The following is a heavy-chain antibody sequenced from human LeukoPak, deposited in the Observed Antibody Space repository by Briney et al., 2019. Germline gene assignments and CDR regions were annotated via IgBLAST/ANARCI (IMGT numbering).Heavy chain of an antibody. D-gene: IGHD3-16*02. V-gene: IGHV3-23*01. CDR1: GFTFSSYA. CDR3: AKGITFGGVIVTPAWDY. J-gene: IGHJ4*02. Sequence: PGGSLRLSCAASGFTFSSYAMSWVRQAPGKGLEWVSAISGSGGSTYYADSVKGRFTISRDNSKNTLYLQMNSLRAEDTAVYYCAKGITFGGVIVTPAWDYWGQGTLVTVSS. CDR2: ISGSGGST.